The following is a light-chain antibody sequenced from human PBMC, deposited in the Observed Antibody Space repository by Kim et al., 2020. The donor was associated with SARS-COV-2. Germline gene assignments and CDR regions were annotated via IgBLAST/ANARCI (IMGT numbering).Light chain of an antibody. CDR3: QQGA. J-gene: IGKJ1*01. V-gene: IGKV1-5*01. CDR1: QTVSSW. CDR2: DAS. Sequence: PSTLAASVGERVTITCRASQTVSSWLAWYQQKPGRAPKLLIYDASTLETGVPSRFSGSRSGSEFTLTISNLQPDDFATYYCQQGAFGQGTKVDIK.